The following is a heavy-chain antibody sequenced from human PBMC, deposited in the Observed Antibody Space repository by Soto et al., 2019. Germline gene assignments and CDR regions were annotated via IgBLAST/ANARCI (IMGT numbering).Heavy chain of an antibody. CDR2: IWHDGSQK. J-gene: IGHJ3*01. Sequence: QVQLVESGGGVVQHGTSLRLSCVASGFTFSNYGIHWVRQAPGRGLEWVAVIWHDGSQKYLTDSVRGRFTISRDNSKNTVYLHMNSLRVEDTAVYYCEGRDDPFHVWGRGTMVTVSS. CDR1: GFTFSNYG. V-gene: IGHV3-33*01. CDR3: EGRDDPFHV.